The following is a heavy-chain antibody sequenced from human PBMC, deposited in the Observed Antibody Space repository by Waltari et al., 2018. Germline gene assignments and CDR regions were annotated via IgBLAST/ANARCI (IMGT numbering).Heavy chain of an antibody. Sequence: QVQLQESGPGLGQPSQTLSLTCTVSGGSISSGAYYWSWIRQHPGKGLEWIGYIYYSGSTYYNPSLKSRVTISVDTSKNQFSLKLSSVTAADTAVYYCARANYDILTGYYTPWGQGTLVTVSS. CDR3: ARANYDILTGYYTP. CDR1: GGSISSGAYY. CDR2: IYYSGST. J-gene: IGHJ5*02. D-gene: IGHD3-9*01. V-gene: IGHV4-31*03.